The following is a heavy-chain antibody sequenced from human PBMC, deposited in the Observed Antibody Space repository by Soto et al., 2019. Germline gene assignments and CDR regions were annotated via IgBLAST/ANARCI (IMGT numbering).Heavy chain of an antibody. CDR2: IHYSGTT. CDR3: AAGEASSRNLAPYYLDF. D-gene: IGHD6-13*01. Sequence: SETLSLTCTVSGGSMRNYFWTWIRQPPGKGLEWVGYIHYSGTTSFFPSYNPSLRSRVTISEDTSKNQFSLKLLSVTTADTAVYFCAAGEASSRNLAPYYLDFWGQGTLVTVSS. CDR1: GGSMRNYF. J-gene: IGHJ4*02. V-gene: IGHV4-59*01.